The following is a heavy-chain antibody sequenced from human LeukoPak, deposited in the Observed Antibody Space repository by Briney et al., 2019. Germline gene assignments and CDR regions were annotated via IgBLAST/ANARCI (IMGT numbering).Heavy chain of an antibody. V-gene: IGHV4-59*01. CDR2: IYYSGTT. CDR3: ARSPSQQLVGY. CDR1: GGSISSYY. Sequence: SETLSLTCTVSGGSISSYYWTWIRQPPGKGLEWIGYIYYSGTTYYNPSLKSRVTISLDTSKNKFSLNLTSVNVADTAVYYCARSPSQQLVGYWGQGTLVTVSS. J-gene: IGHJ4*02. D-gene: IGHD6-13*01.